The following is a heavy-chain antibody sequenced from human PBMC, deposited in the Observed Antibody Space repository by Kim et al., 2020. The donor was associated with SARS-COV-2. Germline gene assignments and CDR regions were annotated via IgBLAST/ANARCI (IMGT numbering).Heavy chain of an antibody. Sequence: RFTISRDKSKNTLYLQMNSLRAEDTAVYYCAKDRYCSSTSCYGMGWYFDLWGRGTLVTVSS. CDR3: AKDRYCSSTSCYGMGWYFDL. D-gene: IGHD2-2*01. J-gene: IGHJ2*01. V-gene: IGHV3-23*01.